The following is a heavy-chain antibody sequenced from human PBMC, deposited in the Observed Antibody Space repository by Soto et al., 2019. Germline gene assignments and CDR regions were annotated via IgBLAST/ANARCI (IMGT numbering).Heavy chain of an antibody. CDR1: GFTFSSYG. CDR3: ARGVPMAYSYGERIYYFDY. V-gene: IGHV3-33*01. D-gene: IGHD5-18*01. Sequence: QVQLVESGGGVVQPGRSLRLSCAASGFTFSSYGMHWVRQAPGKGLAWVAGIWSDGSNKYYADSVKGRFTISRDNSKNTLYLQMNRLRADDTAVYYCARGVPMAYSYGERIYYFDYWGQGTLVTVSS. J-gene: IGHJ4*02. CDR2: IWSDGSNK.